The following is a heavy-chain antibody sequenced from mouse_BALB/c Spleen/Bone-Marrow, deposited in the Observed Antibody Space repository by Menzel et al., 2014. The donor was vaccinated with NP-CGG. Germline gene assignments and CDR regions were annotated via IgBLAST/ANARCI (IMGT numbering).Heavy chain of an antibody. CDR3: ASYYYGSSLFAY. V-gene: IGHV14-3*02. CDR2: IDPANGNT. D-gene: IGHD1-1*01. CDR1: GFNIKDTY. J-gene: IGHJ3*01. Sequence: LVESGAELVKPGASVKLSCTASGFNIKDTYMHWVKQRPEQGLEWIGRIDPANGNTKYDPKFQGKATITADTSSNTAYLQLSSLTSEDTAVYYCASYYYGSSLFAYWGQGTLVTVSA.